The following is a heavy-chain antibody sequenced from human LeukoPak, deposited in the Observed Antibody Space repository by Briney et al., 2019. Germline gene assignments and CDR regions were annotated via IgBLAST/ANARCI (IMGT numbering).Heavy chain of an antibody. CDR1: GDSISYYY. J-gene: IGHJ6*02. Sequence: SETLSLTCTVSGDSISYYYWSWIRHPPGKGLEWIGYIYYTGSTDFNPSLKSRVTISIDTSKNQFSLKLTSVTAADTAVYFCARDGKISPYSGMDVWGQGTTVTVSS. CDR3: ARDGKISPYSGMDV. V-gene: IGHV4-59*01. CDR2: IYYTGST. D-gene: IGHD1-26*01.